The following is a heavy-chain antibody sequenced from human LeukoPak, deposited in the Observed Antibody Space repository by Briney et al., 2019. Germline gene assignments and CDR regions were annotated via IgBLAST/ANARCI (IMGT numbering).Heavy chain of an antibody. CDR3: ARDRAEGKTWVEFDP. Sequence: GGPLGLSFAAFGFIVNSYPMSGFGQAPGKGLAWVSLIYSDGAAQYADSVKGRFTISRDNSKNTLYLQMNSLRDEDTAVYFCARDRAEGKTWVEFDPWGQGTLVTVSS. J-gene: IGHJ5*02. V-gene: IGHV3-66*02. CDR2: IYSDGAA. CDR1: GFIVNSYP.